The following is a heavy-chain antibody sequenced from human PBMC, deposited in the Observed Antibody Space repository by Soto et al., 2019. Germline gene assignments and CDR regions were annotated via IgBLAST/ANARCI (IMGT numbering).Heavy chain of an antibody. CDR1: GFTFSDYY. CDR2: ISSSGSTI. J-gene: IGHJ4*02. CDR3: ARDQNSSGYLDY. D-gene: IGHD3-22*01. V-gene: IGHV3-11*01. Sequence: GALRLSCAASGFTFSDYYMSWIRQAPGKGLEWVSYISSSGSTIYYADSVKGRFTISRDSAKNSLYLQMNSLRAEDAAVYYCARDQNSSGYLDYWGQGILVTVSS.